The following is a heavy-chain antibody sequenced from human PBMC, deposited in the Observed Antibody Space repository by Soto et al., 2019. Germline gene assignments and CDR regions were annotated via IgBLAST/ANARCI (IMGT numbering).Heavy chain of an antibody. V-gene: IGHV4-39*01. Sequence: SETLSFTCIVSGGSISSRTYSWGWIRQPPGKRLEWIGTFYYTGSIYYNPSLKSRVVLSVDTSKNHFSLQMTSVTASDTAVYYCARHLRPLEWFHWGQGTLVTSPQ. CDR1: GGSISSRTYS. J-gene: IGHJ4*01. CDR3: ARHLRPLEWFH. D-gene: IGHD3-3*01. CDR2: FYYTGSI.